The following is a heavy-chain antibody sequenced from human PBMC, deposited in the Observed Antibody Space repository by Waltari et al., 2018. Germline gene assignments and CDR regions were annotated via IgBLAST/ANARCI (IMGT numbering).Heavy chain of an antibody. J-gene: IGHJ6*02. D-gene: IGHD2-2*01. CDR1: GGSFSSYS. V-gene: IGHV1-69*01. CDR2: IFPVFRTA. CDR3: TTSSYCGTTTCYQYYGMDV. Sequence: QVRLVQSGAEVKKPGSSVKVSCKAFGGSFSSYSINWVRPSPVHGLEWMGGIFPVFRTANYAQKFQDRLAITADESTSTAYMELSSLRSEDTAAYYCTTSSYCGTTTCYQYYGMDVWGQGTTVTVSS.